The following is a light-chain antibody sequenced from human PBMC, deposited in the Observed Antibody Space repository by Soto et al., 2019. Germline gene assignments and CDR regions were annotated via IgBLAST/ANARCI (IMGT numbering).Light chain of an antibody. CDR1: QSVSSN. V-gene: IGKV3-15*01. CDR2: GAS. CDR3: QQYHSYFPT. J-gene: IGKJ1*01. Sequence: EIVMTQSPATLSVSPGERATLSCRASQSVSSNLAWYQQKPGQAPRLLIYGASTRATGIPARFSGSGSGTEFTLTISSLQPDDFATYYCQQYHSYFPTFGQGTKVDIK.